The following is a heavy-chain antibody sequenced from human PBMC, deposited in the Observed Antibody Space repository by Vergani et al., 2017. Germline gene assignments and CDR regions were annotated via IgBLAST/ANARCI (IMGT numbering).Heavy chain of an antibody. V-gene: IGHV1-24*01. CDR2: FDPEDGET. CDR1: GDTLTELS. D-gene: IGHD2-2*01. J-gene: IGHJ6*02. CDR3: ATDGRTKDIGVVPAFCYYYGMDV. Sequence: QVQLVQSGAEVKKPGASVKVSCKVSGDTLTELSMHWVRQAPGKGLEWMGGFDPEDGETIYAQKFQGRVTMTEDTSTDTAYMELSSLRSEDTAVYYCATDGRTKDIGVVPAFCYYYGMDVWGQGTTVTVSS.